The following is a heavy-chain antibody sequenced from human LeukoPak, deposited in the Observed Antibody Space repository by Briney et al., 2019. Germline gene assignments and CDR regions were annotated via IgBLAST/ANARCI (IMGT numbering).Heavy chain of an antibody. CDR1: GYTFTSYA. J-gene: IGHJ4*02. D-gene: IGHD7-27*01. V-gene: IGHV1-3*01. CDR2: INAGNGNT. CDR3: ARATANWGSAPSFDY. Sequence: ASVKVSCKASGYTFTSYAMHWVRQAPGQRLEWMGWINAGNGNTKYSQKFQGRVTITRDTSASTAYMELSSLRSEDTAVYYCARATANWGSAPSFDYWGQGTLVTVSS.